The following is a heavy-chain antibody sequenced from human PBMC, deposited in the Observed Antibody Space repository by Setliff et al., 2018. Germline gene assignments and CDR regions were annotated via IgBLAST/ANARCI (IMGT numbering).Heavy chain of an antibody. V-gene: IGHV1-3*01. Sequence: ASVKVSCKASGYTFTNYALHWLRQAPGQRLEWMAYINGGNGNTHYSQKFRGRVTVTRDTSASTVFMELSTLRSEDTAVYYCARETYDILTGYTHWYFDLWGRGTLVTVSS. CDR3: ARETYDILTGYTHWYFDL. CDR2: INGGNGNT. D-gene: IGHD3-9*01. CDR1: GYTFTNYA. J-gene: IGHJ2*01.